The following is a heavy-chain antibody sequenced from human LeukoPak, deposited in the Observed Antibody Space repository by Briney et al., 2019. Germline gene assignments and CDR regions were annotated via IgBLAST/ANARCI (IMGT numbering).Heavy chain of an antibody. V-gene: IGHV3-48*01. CDR1: GFTFSNYD. CDR2: ISGSSSTI. D-gene: IGHD5-18*01. Sequence: GGSLRLSCAASGFTFSNYDMNWVRQAPGKGLEWVSHISGSSSTIYYADSVKGRFTISRHNSENTLYLQMNSLRGEDTAVYCCARGVLGYSYGFDYWGQGTLVTVSS. CDR3: ARGVLGYSYGFDY. J-gene: IGHJ4*02.